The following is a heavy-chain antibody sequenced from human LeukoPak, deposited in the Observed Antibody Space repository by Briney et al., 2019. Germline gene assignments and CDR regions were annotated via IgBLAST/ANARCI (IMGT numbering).Heavy chain of an antibody. J-gene: IGHJ4*02. CDR3: ARVEFGEYSSYFDD. CDR2: ISSSGSTI. CDR1: GFTLSDYY. D-gene: IGHD3-10*01. V-gene: IGHV3-11*04. Sequence: GGSLRLSCAASGFTLSDYYMSWIRQAPGKGLEWVSYISSSGSTIYYADSVRGRFTISRDTAKNSLSLQMNSLRAEDTAVYYCARVEFGEYSSYFDDWGQGTLVTVSS.